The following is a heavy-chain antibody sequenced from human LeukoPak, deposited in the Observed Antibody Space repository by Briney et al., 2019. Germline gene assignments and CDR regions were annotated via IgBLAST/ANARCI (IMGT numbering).Heavy chain of an antibody. CDR3: ARLRRYIKQATSGMDV. V-gene: IGHV6-1*01. CDR1: GDSVSNDTAA. CDR2: TYYRSKWYY. D-gene: IGHD5-18*01. J-gene: IGHJ6*02. Sequence: SQTLSLTCAISGDSVSNDTAAWSWIRQSPSRGLEWLGRTYYRSKWYYDYAISVKSRMAIDLETSKNRFSLHLNSVTPDDTAVYYCARLRRYIKQATSGMDVWGQGTTVTVSS.